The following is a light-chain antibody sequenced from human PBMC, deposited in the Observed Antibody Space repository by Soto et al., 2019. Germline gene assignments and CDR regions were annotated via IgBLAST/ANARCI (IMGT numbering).Light chain of an antibody. Sequence: EIVMTQSPATLSVSPGERATLSCSASQSVSSNLAWYQQKPCQAPRLLIYGASTRATGIPARFSGSGSGTEFTLTISSLQSEAFAVYYCQQYNNWPPWTFGQGTKVEIK. V-gene: IGKV3-15*01. CDR3: QQYNNWPPWT. CDR1: QSVSSN. J-gene: IGKJ1*01. CDR2: GAS.